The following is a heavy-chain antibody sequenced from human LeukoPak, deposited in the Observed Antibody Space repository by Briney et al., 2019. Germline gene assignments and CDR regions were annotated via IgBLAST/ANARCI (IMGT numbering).Heavy chain of an antibody. CDR3: ARVARCTSCFDVDY. J-gene: IGHJ4*02. V-gene: IGHV4-39*07. Sequence: SDTLSLTCTASGDSFSRRSSYWGWLRQPPGKGLEWIGSISYSGNTSYNPSLKSRVTISVDTSKSQFSLKLTSVTAADTAVYYCARVARCTSCFDVDYWGQGTLVTVSS. D-gene: IGHD2-2*01. CDR1: GDSFSRRSSY. CDR2: ISYSGNT.